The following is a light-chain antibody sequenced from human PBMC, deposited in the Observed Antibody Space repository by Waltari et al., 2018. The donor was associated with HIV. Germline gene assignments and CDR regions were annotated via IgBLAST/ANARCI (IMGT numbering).Light chain of an antibody. V-gene: IGLV3-1*01. CDR1: ELGDKY. CDR3: QAWGSTTSGV. CDR2: QDN. J-gene: IGLJ3*02. Sequence: SYEVTQPPTVAVSPGQTATITCSGYELGDKYTCWYQQKPGQSPLLFIYQDNKRPSGIPERFSGSSSGHTATLTIGGTLPMDEADYYCQAWGSTTSGVFGRGTRLTVL.